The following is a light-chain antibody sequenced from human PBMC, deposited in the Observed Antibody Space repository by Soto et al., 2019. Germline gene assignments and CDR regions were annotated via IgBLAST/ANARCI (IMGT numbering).Light chain of an antibody. CDR1: QGISSY. CDR2: AAS. CDR3: QQLYSSPLT. Sequence: DIQLTQSPSFLSASVGDRVTITCRASQGISSYLAWYQQKPGKAPKLLIYAASTLQSGVPSRFSGSGSGTEFTLTISSLQPEDFATYYCQQLYSSPLTFGQGTKVEIK. J-gene: IGKJ1*01. V-gene: IGKV1-9*01.